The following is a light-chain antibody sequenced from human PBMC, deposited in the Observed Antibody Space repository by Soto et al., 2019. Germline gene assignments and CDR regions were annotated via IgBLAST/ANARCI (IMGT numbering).Light chain of an antibody. V-gene: IGKV3-15*01. CDR3: QQYNNWPWT. J-gene: IGKJ1*01. Sequence: EIVMTQSPATLSVSPGERATLSCRASQSVSSNLARYQQKPGQAPRILIYGASTRATGIPARFSGSGSGTEFTLTISSLQSEDFGVYYCQQYNNWPWTFGQETKVEIK. CDR2: GAS. CDR1: QSVSSN.